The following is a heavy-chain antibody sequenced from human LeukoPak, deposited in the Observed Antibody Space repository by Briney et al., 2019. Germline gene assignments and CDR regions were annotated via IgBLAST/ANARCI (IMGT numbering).Heavy chain of an antibody. D-gene: IGHD3-22*01. Sequence: GRSLRLSCAASGFTFDDYAMHWVRQAPGKGLEWVSGISWNSGSIGYADSVKGRFTISRDNAKNSLYLQMNSLRAEDTALYYCAKVYYYDSSGYGLHYYFDYWGQGTLVTVSS. V-gene: IGHV3-9*01. CDR3: AKVYYYDSSGYGLHYYFDY. J-gene: IGHJ4*02. CDR1: GFTFDDYA. CDR2: ISWNSGSI.